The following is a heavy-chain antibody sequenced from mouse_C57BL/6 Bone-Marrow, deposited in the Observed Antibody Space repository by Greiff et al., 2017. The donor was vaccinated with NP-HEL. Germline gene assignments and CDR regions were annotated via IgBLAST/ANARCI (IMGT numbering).Heavy chain of an antibody. CDR3: ALYYGNYLDY. Sequence: QVQLQQPGAELVRPGSSVKLSCKASGYTFTSYWMDWVKQRPGQGLEWIGNIYPSDSETHYNQKFKDKATLTVDKCSSTAYMQLSSLTSEDSAVYYCALYYGNYLDYWGQGTSVTVSS. CDR1: GYTFTSYW. J-gene: IGHJ4*01. CDR2: IYPSDSET. V-gene: IGHV1-61*01. D-gene: IGHD2-1*01.